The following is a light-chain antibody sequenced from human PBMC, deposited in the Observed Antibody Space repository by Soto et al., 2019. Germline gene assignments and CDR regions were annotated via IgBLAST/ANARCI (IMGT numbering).Light chain of an antibody. Sequence: QYALTQPASVSGSPGQSITISCTGTSSDVGGYNYVSWYQQHPGKAPKLMIYDVSNRPSGVSNRFSGSKSGNTASLTISGLQAEDEADYYCSSYTRSSTRVFGGGTKLTVL. J-gene: IGLJ2*01. CDR1: SSDVGGYNY. V-gene: IGLV2-14*01. CDR3: SSYTRSSTRV. CDR2: DVS.